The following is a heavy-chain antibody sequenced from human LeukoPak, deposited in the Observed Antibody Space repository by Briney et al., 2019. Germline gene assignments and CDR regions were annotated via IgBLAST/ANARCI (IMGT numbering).Heavy chain of an antibody. J-gene: IGHJ4*02. V-gene: IGHV3-48*01. CDR3: ARGGLYSYGFGGYYFDY. D-gene: IGHD5-18*01. Sequence: GGSLRLSCAASGFTFSSYSMNWVRQAPGKGLEWVSYISSSSSTIYYADSVKGRFTISRDNAKNSLYLQMNSLRAEDTAVYYCARGGLYSYGFGGYYFDYWGQGTLVTVSS. CDR2: ISSSSSTI. CDR1: GFTFSSYS.